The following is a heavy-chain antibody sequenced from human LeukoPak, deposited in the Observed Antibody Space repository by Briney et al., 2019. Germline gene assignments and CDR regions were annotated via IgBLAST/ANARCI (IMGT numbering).Heavy chain of an antibody. Sequence: GGSLRLSCAASGFTFSDHAIGWVRQAPGKGLEWVSWISSGGGTTYYADSVTGRFRISRDSAKKTVYLEVNSLRDEGGRLFCARISFGDLGGYYFDSWGQGTLVTVSS. D-gene: IGHD3-10*01. CDR1: GFTFSDHA. J-gene: IGHJ4*02. V-gene: IGHV3-23*01. CDR3: ARISFGDLGGYYFDS. CDR2: ISSGGGTT.